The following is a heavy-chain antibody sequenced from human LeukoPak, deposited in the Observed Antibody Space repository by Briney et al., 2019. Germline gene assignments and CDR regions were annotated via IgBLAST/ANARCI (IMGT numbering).Heavy chain of an antibody. CDR2: IRYDGSNK. CDR3: AKDKRSDYYYMDV. D-gene: IGHD6-25*01. J-gene: IGHJ6*03. V-gene: IGHV3-30*02. CDR1: GFTFSSYG. Sequence: GGSLRLSCAASGFTFSSYGMHWVRQAPGKGLEWVAFIRYDGSNKYYADSVKGRFTISRDNSKNTLYLQMNSLRAEDTAVYYCAKDKRSDYYYMDVWGKGTTVTISS.